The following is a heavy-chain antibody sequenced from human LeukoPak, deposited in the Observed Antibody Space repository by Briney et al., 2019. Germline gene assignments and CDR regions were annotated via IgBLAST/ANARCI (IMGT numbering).Heavy chain of an antibody. CDR3: AKSYNGYESKPDY. CDR1: GFTFSSYA. CDR2: ISNSGGRT. J-gene: IGHJ4*02. Sequence: GGSLRLSCAASGFTFSSYAMSWVRQAPGKGPEWVSSISNSGGRTFYTDSVKGRFTISRDNSKITLYLQMNSLRAEDTAVYYCAKSYNGYESKPDYWGQGTLVTVSS. D-gene: IGHD5-12*01. V-gene: IGHV3-23*01.